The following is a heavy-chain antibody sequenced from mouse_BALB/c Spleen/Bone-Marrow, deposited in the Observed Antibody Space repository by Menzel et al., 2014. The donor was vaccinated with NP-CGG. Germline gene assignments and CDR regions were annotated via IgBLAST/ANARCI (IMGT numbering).Heavy chain of an antibody. J-gene: IGHJ2*01. CDR2: INPSNGRT. CDR3: ALYYYGSLDY. CDR1: GYTFTSYW. Sequence: QVQLQQSGAELVKPGASVKLSCKASGYTFTSYWMHWVKQRPRQGLEWIGEINPSNGRTNYNEKFKSKATLTVDKSSSTAYMQLSSLTSEDSAVYYCALYYYGSLDYWGQGTTLTVSS. V-gene: IGHV1S81*02. D-gene: IGHD1-1*01.